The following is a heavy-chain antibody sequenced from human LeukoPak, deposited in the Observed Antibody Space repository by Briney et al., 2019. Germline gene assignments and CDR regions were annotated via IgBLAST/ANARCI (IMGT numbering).Heavy chain of an antibody. CDR3: ARWASLYYFDY. CDR2: ISSSSSYI. CDR1: RFTFSSYS. J-gene: IGHJ4*02. V-gene: IGHV3-21*01. Sequence: GGSLRLSCAASRFTFSSYSMNWVRQAPGKGLEWVSSISSSSSYIYYADSVKGRFTISRDNAKNSLYLQMNSLRAEDTAVYYCARWASLYYFDYWGQGTLVTVSS. D-gene: IGHD6-6*01.